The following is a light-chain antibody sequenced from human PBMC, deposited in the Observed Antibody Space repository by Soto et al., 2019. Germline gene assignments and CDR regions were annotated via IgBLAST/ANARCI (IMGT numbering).Light chain of an antibody. J-gene: IGKJ4*01. Sequence: EIVLTQSPGTLSLSPGARAPLSCRASQSLSSSYLAWHQQNPGQAPRLVIYGAFSRATGIPDRFSGSGSGTDFTLTISRLEPEDFAVYYCQQHISWPLTFGGGTKVDIK. V-gene: IGKV3-20*01. CDR2: GAF. CDR1: QSLSSSY. CDR3: QQHISWPLT.